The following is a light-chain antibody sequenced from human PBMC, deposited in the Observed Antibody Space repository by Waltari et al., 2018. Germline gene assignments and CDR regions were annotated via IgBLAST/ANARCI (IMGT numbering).Light chain of an antibody. CDR3: QQYYSTPPT. Sequence: DIQLTQSPSSVSASVGDRVTITCRASQSVLYSSNNKNYLAWYQQKPGQPPKLPIYWASTRESGVPDRFSGSGSGTDFTLTISSLQAEDVAVYYCQQYYSTPPTFGQGTKVEIK. CDR2: WAS. V-gene: IGKV4-1*01. CDR1: QSVLYSSNNKNY. J-gene: IGKJ1*01.